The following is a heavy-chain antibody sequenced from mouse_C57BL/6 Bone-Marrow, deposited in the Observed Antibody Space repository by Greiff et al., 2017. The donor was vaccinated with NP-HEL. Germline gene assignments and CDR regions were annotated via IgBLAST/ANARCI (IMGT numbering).Heavy chain of an antibody. V-gene: IGHV5-9-1*02. J-gene: IGHJ3*01. Sequence: EVQGVESGEGLVKPGGSLKLSCAASGFTFSSYAMSWVRQTPEKRLEWVAYISSGGDYIYYADNVKGRFTISRDNARNTLYLQMSSLKSEDTAMYYCTREGRRGPWFAYWGQGTLVTVSA. CDR1: GFTFSSYA. CDR3: TREGRRGPWFAY. D-gene: IGHD3-3*01. CDR2: ISSGGDYI.